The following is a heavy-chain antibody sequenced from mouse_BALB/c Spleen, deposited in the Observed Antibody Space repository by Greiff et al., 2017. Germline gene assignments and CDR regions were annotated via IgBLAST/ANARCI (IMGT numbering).Heavy chain of an antibody. Sequence: QVHVKQSGAELAKPGASVKMSCKASGYTFTSYWMHWVKQRPGQGLEWIGYINPSTGYTEYNQKFKDKATLTADKSSSTAYMQLSSLTSEDSAVYYCARGVLRLRTYPEAMDYWGQGTSVTVSS. CDR3: ARGVLRLRTYPEAMDY. CDR2: INPSTGYT. D-gene: IGHD1-2*01. J-gene: IGHJ4*01. V-gene: IGHV1-7*01. CDR1: GYTFTSYW.